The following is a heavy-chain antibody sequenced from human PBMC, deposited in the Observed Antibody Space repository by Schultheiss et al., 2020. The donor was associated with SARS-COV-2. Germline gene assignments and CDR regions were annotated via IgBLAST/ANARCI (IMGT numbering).Heavy chain of an antibody. J-gene: IGHJ4*02. CDR3: AKGLAYTAMAPFDY. CDR1: GFTFSSYG. V-gene: IGHV3-30*18. D-gene: IGHD5-18*01. CDR2: ISYDGSNK. Sequence: GGSLRLSCAASGFTFSSYGMHWVRQAPGKGLEWVAVISYDGSNKYYADSVKGRFTISRDNSKNTLYLQMNSLKTEDSAVYYCAKGLAYTAMAPFDYWGQGTLVTVSS.